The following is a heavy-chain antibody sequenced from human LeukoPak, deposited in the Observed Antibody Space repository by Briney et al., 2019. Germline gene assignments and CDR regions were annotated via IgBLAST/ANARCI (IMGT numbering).Heavy chain of an antibody. CDR2: INPNSDGT. D-gene: IGHD2-2*01. CDR1: GYTFTDYY. V-gene: IGHV1-2*02. J-gene: IGHJ5*02. Sequence: ASVKVSCKAFGYTFTDYYIHWVRQTPGQGLEWMGWINPNSDGTNYAQKFQGRVTMTRDTSISTAYMELSRLRSDDTAVYYCARSSPIVVVPAAGNWFDPWGQGTLVTVSS. CDR3: ARSSPIVVVPAAGNWFDP.